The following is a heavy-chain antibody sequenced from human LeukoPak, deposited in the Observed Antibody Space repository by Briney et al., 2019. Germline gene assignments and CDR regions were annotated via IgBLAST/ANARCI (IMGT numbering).Heavy chain of an antibody. D-gene: IGHD4-11*01. CDR3: AGSNSLMDY. CDR1: RGSISGYS. J-gene: IGHJ4*02. Sequence: PSETLSLTCTVSRGSISGYSWSWIRQSPGGGLEWIGYIYYSGDTAYNPSLKSRVTISVDTSKNQFSLKLSSVTAADTAVYYCAGSNSLMDYWGQGTLVTVSS. CDR2: IYYSGDT. V-gene: IGHV4-59*12.